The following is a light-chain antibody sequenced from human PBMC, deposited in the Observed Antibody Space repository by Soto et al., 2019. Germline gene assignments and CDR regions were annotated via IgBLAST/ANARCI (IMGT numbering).Light chain of an antibody. Sequence: DLQKTKCPSTLCASVGYRVTITCRASQSISRWLAWYQQKPGKAPKLLIYDVSSLESGVPSRFSGSGSGTEFTLTISSLQPDDFATDYCPQYNTFWTFGQGTKV. CDR1: QSISRW. CDR2: DVS. V-gene: IGKV1-5*01. CDR3: PQYNTFWT. J-gene: IGKJ1*01.